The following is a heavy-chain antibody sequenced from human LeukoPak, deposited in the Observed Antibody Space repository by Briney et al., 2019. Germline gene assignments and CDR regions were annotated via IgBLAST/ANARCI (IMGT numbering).Heavy chain of an antibody. V-gene: IGHV5-51*01. CDR1: GYSFPSHW. J-gene: IGHJ3*02. CDR3: ATRGYYDILTGLAFDI. CDR2: IYPGDSDT. Sequence: GESLKISCKGSGYSFPSHWIGWVRQMSGKGLEWMGIIYPGDSDTRYSPSFQGQVTISADKSISTAYLRWSSLKASDTAMYYCATRGYYDILTGLAFDIWGQGTMVTVSS. D-gene: IGHD3-9*01.